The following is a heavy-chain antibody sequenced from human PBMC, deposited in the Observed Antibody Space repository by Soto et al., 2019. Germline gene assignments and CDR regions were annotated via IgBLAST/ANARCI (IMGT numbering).Heavy chain of an antibody. Sequence: ASVKVSCKTSGGVFSTFVITWVRQAPGQPLEWLGWISLYSDGTNYAQKFQGRVSMTTDTSTTTAYMELRSLRSDDTAVYYCARVVPGAEAWFGPWGQGTLVTVSS. J-gene: IGHJ5*02. D-gene: IGHD2-2*01. V-gene: IGHV1-18*01. CDR2: ISLYSDGT. CDR3: ARVVPGAEAWFGP. CDR1: GGVFSTFV.